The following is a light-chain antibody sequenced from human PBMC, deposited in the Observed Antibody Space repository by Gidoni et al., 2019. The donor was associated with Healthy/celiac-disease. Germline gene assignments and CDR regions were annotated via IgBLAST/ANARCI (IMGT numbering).Light chain of an antibody. CDR1: QYISNY. Sequence: IHITQSPSSLSASVGDRVTITCQASQYISNYLNWYQQKPGKAPKLLIYDASNLETGVPSRFSGSGSGTDFTFTISSLQPEDIATYYCQQYDNLHLYTFGQGTKLEIK. CDR2: DAS. J-gene: IGKJ2*01. CDR3: QQYDNLHLYT. V-gene: IGKV1-33*01.